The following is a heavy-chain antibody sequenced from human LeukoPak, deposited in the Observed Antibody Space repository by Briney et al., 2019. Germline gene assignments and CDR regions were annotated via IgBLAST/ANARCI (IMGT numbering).Heavy chain of an antibody. J-gene: IGHJ4*02. CDR1: GFTFSNAW. CDR2: IKSKTDGGTT. Sequence: PGGSLRLSCAASGFTFSNAWMSWVRQAPGKGLEWVGRIKSKTDGGTTDYAAPVKGRLTISRDDSKNTLYLQMNSLKTEDTAVYYCTTDKGKNYYDSSGFGYWGQGTLVTVSS. V-gene: IGHV3-15*01. D-gene: IGHD3-22*01. CDR3: TTDKGKNYYDSSGFGY.